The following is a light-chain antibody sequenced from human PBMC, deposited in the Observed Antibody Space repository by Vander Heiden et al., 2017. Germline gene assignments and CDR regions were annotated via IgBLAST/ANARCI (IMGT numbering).Light chain of an antibody. J-gene: IGKJ3*01. CDR3: QQLSNWPPFT. V-gene: IGKV3-11*01. CDR2: DTS. CDR1: QSVSTY. Sequence: EIVLTQSPATLSLSPGERATLSCRASQSVSTYLAWYQQKPGQAPRLLIYDTSNRDTGIPARFSGSGYGTDFTLTISSREPEDFAVYYCQQLSNWPPFTFGHGTKVDIK.